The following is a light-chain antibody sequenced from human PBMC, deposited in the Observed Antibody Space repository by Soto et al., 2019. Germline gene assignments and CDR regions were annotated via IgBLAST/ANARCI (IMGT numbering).Light chain of an antibody. Sequence: EIVLTQSPGTLSLSPGERATLSCRASQSITSYLAWYQQKPGQAPRLLIYSASSRATGIPDRFSGSGFGTDFTLTISRLDPEDFAVYYCQQDGSSPLFGPGTKVDIK. CDR2: SAS. J-gene: IGKJ3*01. CDR1: QSITSY. CDR3: QQDGSSPL. V-gene: IGKV3-20*01.